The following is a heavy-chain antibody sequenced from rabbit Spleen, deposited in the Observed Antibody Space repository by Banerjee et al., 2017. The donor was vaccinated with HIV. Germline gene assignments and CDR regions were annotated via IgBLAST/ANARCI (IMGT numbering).Heavy chain of an antibody. CDR2: INSDTGKN. CDR1: GFSFDYKNV. Sequence: QEQLVESGGGLVQPEGSLPLTCKASGFSFDYKNVLCWVRQAPGKGLEWIACINSDTGKNVYATWAKGRFTISRTSSTTVTLQMTSLTVADTASYFCARDLPGVIGWNFGFWGPGTLVTVS. CDR3: ARDLPGVIGWNFGF. V-gene: IGHV1S45*01. D-gene: IGHD3-1*01. J-gene: IGHJ3*01.